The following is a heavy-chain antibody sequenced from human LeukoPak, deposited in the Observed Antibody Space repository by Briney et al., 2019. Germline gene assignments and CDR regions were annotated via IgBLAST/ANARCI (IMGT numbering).Heavy chain of an antibody. D-gene: IGHD5-18*01. J-gene: IGHJ4*02. CDR3: AKAKGYSYGYATVYFDY. CDR2: ISGSGGST. V-gene: IGHV3-23*01. Sequence: GGSLRLSCAASGFTFSSYAMSWARQAPGKGLEWVSAISGSGGSTYYADSVKGRFTISRDNSKNTLYLQMNSLRAEDTAVYYCAKAKGYSYGYATVYFDYWGQGTLVTVSS. CDR1: GFTFSSYA.